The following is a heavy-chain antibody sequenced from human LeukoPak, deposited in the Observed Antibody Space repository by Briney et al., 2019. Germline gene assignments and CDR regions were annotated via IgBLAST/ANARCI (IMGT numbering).Heavy chain of an antibody. D-gene: IGHD2-2*01. Sequence: PSETLSLTCAVYGGSFSGYYWSWIRQPPGKGLEWIGEINHNGSTNYNPSLKSRVTISVDTSKNQFSLKLSSVTAADTAVYYCARGARGVVPAAISYWGQGTLVTVSS. CDR1: GGSFSGYY. J-gene: IGHJ4*02. V-gene: IGHV4-34*01. CDR3: ARGARGVVPAAISY. CDR2: INHNGST.